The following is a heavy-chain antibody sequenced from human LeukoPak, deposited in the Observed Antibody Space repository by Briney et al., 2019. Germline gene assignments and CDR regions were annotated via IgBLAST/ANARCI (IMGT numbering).Heavy chain of an antibody. J-gene: IGHJ4*02. CDR2: ISYDGSNK. Sequence: GGSLRLSCAASGFTFSSYAMHWVRQAPGKGLEWVAVISYDGSNKYYADSVKGRFTISRDNSKNTLYLQMNSLRAEDTAVYYCARDGGGGSWYAGGEHFDYWGQGTLVTVSS. V-gene: IGHV3-30-3*01. CDR1: GFTFSSYA. CDR3: ARDGGGGSWYAGGEHFDY. D-gene: IGHD6-13*01.